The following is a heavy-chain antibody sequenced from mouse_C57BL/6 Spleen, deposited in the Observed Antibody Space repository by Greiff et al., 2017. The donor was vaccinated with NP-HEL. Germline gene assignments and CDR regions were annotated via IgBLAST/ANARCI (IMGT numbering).Heavy chain of an antibody. D-gene: IGHD3-2*02. CDR3: ASPDSSGYGAWFAY. CDR1: GFTFSSYA. V-gene: IGHV5-4*01. J-gene: IGHJ3*01. Sequence: EVQLQQSGGGLVKPGGSLKLSCAASGFTFSSYAMSWVRQTPEKRLEWVATISDGGSYTYYPDNVKGRFTISRDNAKNNLYLQMSHLKSEDTAMYYCASPDSSGYGAWFAYWGQGTLVTGSA. CDR2: ISDGGSYT.